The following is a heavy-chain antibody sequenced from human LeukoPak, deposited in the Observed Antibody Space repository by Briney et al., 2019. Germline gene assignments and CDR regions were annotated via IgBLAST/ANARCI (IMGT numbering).Heavy chain of an antibody. CDR1: GFTFNSYS. J-gene: IGHJ5*02. V-gene: IGHV3-21*01. Sequence: PGGSLRLSCAASGFTFNSYSMNWVRQAPGKGLEWVSSISGSNSYIYYADSMTGRFTISRDNAKNSLYLQMNSLRAEDTAVYYCARDLRPRNPYHIAVGPLWFDPWGEGTLVTVSS. D-gene: IGHD2-15*01. CDR3: ARDLRPRNPYHIAVGPLWFDP. CDR2: ISGSNSYI.